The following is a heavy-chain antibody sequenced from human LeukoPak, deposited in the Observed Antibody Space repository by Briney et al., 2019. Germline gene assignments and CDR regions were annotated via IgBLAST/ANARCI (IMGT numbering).Heavy chain of an antibody. CDR1: GYTFTTYG. Sequence: ASVKVSCKTSGYTFTTYGISWVRQAPGQGLEWMGWISAYNGNRSYTQNLQGRVTITTDTYTRTAYMELSSLRSEDTAVYYCARDFDIRNTLVFDYWGQGTLVTVSS. CDR2: ISAYNGNR. J-gene: IGHJ4*02. D-gene: IGHD1-14*01. CDR3: ARDFDIRNTLVFDY. V-gene: IGHV1-18*01.